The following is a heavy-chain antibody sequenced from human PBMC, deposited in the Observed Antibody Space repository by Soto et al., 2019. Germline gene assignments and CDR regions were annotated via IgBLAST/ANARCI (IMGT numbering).Heavy chain of an antibody. V-gene: IGHV4-31*03. CDR1: GGSISSGGYY. Sequence: QVQLQESGPGLVKPSQTLSLTCTVSGGSISSGGYYWSWIRQHPGKGLEWIGSIYYSGSTYYNPSPKSRSTISVARSRTRFSRKRGPVTAADRAVYYCARGVLPWGRGPLVPAPS. CDR3: ARGVLP. CDR2: IYYSGST. D-gene: IGHD3-16*01. J-gene: IGHJ5*02.